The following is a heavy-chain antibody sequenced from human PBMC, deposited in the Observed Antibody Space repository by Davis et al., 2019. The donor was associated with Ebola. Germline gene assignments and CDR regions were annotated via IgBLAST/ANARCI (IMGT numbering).Heavy chain of an antibody. J-gene: IGHJ4*02. D-gene: IGHD6-19*01. CDR3: ASERDLAVAGMRSGFDY. CDR1: GYTFPSYD. Sequence: ASVQVSCMASGYTFPSYDLNWVRQATARGLEWMGWMNPNSGNTGYAQKFQGWVTMVSDTSISTASKELSRLRSDDTAVYYCASERDLAVAGMRSGFDYWGQGALVTVSS. V-gene: IGHV1-8*01. CDR2: MNPNSGNT.